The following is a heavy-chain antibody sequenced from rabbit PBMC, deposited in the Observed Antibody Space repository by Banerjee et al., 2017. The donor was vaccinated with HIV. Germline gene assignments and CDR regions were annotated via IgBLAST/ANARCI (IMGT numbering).Heavy chain of an antibody. CDR3: ARGIYGGYAPYGYALNL. J-gene: IGHJ4*01. Sequence: QSLEESGGDLVKPGASLTLSCTASGIDFSSSYYMCWVRQAPGKGLEWIACIHSSSGSTYYASWAKGRFTISKTSSTTVTLQMTSLTAADTATYFCARGIYGGYAPYGYALNLCGPGTLVTLS. V-gene: IGHV1S40*01. CDR2: IHSSSGST. CDR1: GIDFSSSYY. D-gene: IGHD6-1*01.